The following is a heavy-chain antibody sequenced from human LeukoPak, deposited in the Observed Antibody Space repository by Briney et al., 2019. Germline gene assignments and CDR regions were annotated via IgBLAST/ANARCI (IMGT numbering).Heavy chain of an antibody. V-gene: IGHV3-23*01. CDR3: AKDTPLTAYTSGWSNNCFDY. J-gene: IGHJ4*02. Sequence: GGSLRLSCAASGFSFRDYAMTWVRQAPGKGLEWVSTVSGGAEATYYADSVKGRFAISRDNSKSALYLQMNSLRAEDTAIYYCAKDTPLTAYTSGWSNNCFDYWGQGTLVTVSS. D-gene: IGHD6-19*01. CDR2: VSGGAEAT. CDR1: GFSFRDYA.